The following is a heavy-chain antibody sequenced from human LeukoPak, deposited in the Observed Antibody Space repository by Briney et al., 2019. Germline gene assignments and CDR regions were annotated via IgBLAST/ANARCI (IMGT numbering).Heavy chain of an antibody. J-gene: IGHJ5*02. D-gene: IGHD3-10*01. Sequence: SETLSLTCTVSGGYISSGDYYWSWIRQPPGKGLEWIGYIYNSGSTYYNPSLKSRLTISVDTSKNQFSLKLSSVTAADTAVYYCARRPWELLRSWFDPWGQGTLVTVSS. V-gene: IGHV4-30-4*01. CDR2: IYNSGST. CDR1: GGYISSGDYY. CDR3: ARRPWELLRSWFDP.